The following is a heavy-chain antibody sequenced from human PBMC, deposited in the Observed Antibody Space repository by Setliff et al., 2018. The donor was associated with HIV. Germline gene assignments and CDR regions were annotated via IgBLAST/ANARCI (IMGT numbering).Heavy chain of an antibody. CDR3: ARRSGWSLDY. Sequence: SETLSLTCTVSGASITSYYWSWIRQPPGKGLEWIGEIIHSGSTNYNPSLKGRVTISVDTSKNQFSLKLSSVTAADTAVYYCARRSGWSLDYWGQGTLVTVS. D-gene: IGHD6-19*01. CDR1: GASITSYY. V-gene: IGHV4-34*12. J-gene: IGHJ4*02. CDR2: IIHSGST.